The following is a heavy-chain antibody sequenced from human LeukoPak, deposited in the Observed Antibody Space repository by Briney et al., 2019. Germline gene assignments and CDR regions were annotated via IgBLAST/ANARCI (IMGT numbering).Heavy chain of an antibody. J-gene: IGHJ4*02. D-gene: IGHD6-13*01. Sequence: GGSLRLSCAASGFSFSRYSMNWVRQAPGKGLEWVSSISSSSNYIYYADSLKGRFTISRDNAQNSLYLQMNSLRAEDTAVYYCASPGIAAAGGFDYWGQGTLVTVSS. V-gene: IGHV3-21*01. CDR2: ISSSSNYI. CDR1: GFSFSRYS. CDR3: ASPGIAAAGGFDY.